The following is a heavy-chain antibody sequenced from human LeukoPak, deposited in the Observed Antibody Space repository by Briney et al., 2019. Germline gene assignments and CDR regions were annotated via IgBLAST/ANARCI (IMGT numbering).Heavy chain of an antibody. D-gene: IGHD3-10*01. V-gene: IGHV4-39*02. CDR2: VYYSGTT. Sequence: SETLSLTCSVSGGSISLSYYYWGWIRQPPGKALEWIGSVYYSGTTSYNPSLKSRVTISVDMSKNHFSLRLSSVTAADTAVYYCARLLALLWGGYYYYYMDVWGKGTTVTISS. J-gene: IGHJ6*03. CDR1: GGSISLSYYY. CDR3: ARLLALLWGGYYYYYMDV.